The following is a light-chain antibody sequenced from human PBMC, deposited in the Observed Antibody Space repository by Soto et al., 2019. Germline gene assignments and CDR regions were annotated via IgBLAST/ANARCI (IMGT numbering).Light chain of an antibody. CDR3: QQYITYRT. Sequence: EIVLTQSPTTLSLSPGERANLSCRASQSVSSYLVWYQQKVGQAPRLLIYDASNRATGIPARFSGSGSGTDFTLTISSLQPDDFATYYCQQYITYRTFGQGTKVDIK. CDR1: QSVSSY. CDR2: DAS. J-gene: IGKJ1*01. V-gene: IGKV3-11*01.